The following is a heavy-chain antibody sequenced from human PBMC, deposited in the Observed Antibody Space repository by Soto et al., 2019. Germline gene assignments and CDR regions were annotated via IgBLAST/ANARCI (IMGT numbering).Heavy chain of an antibody. V-gene: IGHV3-11*01. Sequence: QVQLVESGGGLVKPGGSLRLSCLASGFTFSDCYMSWIRQAPGKGLEWVSYISAGGSTMYYADSVKGRFTISRDDAKNSLYLQMNSLRAEDTAVYYCARDLQYYGSGSSDWGQGTTVTVSS. J-gene: IGHJ6*02. D-gene: IGHD3-10*01. CDR2: ISAGGSTM. CDR3: ARDLQYYGSGSSD. CDR1: GFTFSDCY.